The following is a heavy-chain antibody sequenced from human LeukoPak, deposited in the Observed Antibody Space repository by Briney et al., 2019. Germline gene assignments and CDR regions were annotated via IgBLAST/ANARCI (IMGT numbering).Heavy chain of an antibody. V-gene: IGHV1-58*02. D-gene: IGHD3-22*01. Sequence: ASVKVSCKASGFTFTSSAMQWVRQTRGQRLEWIGWIVVGSGNTNYAQKFQERVTITRDMSTSTAYMELSSLRSEDTAVYYCAAVIYDSSGYFRFDYWGQGTLVTVSS. CDR1: GFTFTSSA. CDR2: IVVGSGNT. CDR3: AAVIYDSSGYFRFDY. J-gene: IGHJ4*02.